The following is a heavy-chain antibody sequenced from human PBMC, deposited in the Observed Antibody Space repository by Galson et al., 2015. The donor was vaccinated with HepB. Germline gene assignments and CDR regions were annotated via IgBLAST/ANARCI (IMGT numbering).Heavy chain of an antibody. CDR1: GGSISSDY. CDR2: IYYRGST. Sequence: TLSLTCTVSGGSISSDYWNWIRQPPGKGLEWIGYIYYRGSTTYNPSLQSQVTISLDASKIQFSLKLSSVTAADTAVYYCARGRYSSSWYLDYWGQGTPVTVSS. CDR3: ARGRYSSSWYLDY. D-gene: IGHD6-13*01. V-gene: IGHV4-59*08. J-gene: IGHJ4*02.